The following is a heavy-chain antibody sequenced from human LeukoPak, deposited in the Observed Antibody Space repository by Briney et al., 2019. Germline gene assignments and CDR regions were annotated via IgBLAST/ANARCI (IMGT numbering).Heavy chain of an antibody. V-gene: IGHV3-30*04. D-gene: IGHD6-13*01. Sequence: PGGSLRLSCAAPGFTFSSYAMHWVRQAPGKGLEWVAVISYDGSNKYYADSVKGRFTISRDNSKNRLYLQMNSLRAEDTAVYYCARDPPGSSWAPYAFDIWGQGTMVTVSS. CDR3: ARDPPGSSWAPYAFDI. CDR2: ISYDGSNK. J-gene: IGHJ3*02. CDR1: GFTFSSYA.